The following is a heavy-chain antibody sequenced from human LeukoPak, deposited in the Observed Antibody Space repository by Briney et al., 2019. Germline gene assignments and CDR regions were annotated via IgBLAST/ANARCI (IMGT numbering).Heavy chain of an antibody. CDR1: GFTFSSYS. J-gene: IGHJ4*02. D-gene: IGHD4-23*01. CDR3: ARVMGGGNSAFDY. V-gene: IGHV3-21*01. CDR2: ISSSSSYI. Sequence: GGSLRLSCAASGFTFSSYSMNWVRQAPGKGLEWVSSISSSSSYIYYADSVKGRFTISRDNAKNSLYLQMNSLRAEDTAVYYCARVMGGGNSAFDYWGQGTLVTVSS.